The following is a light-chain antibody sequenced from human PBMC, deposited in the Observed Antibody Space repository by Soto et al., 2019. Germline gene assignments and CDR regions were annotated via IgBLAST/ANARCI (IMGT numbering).Light chain of an antibody. V-gene: IGKV1-5*01. Sequence: DIQMTQSPSTLSASVGDRVTITCRASQSISSWLAWYQQNPGQAPKLLLSDASSLDSGVPSRFSGSGSGPEFTLTISSLQADDFATYSCQQYNSYSHTVGQGTKLEIK. J-gene: IGKJ2*01. CDR3: QQYNSYSHT. CDR1: QSISSW. CDR2: DAS.